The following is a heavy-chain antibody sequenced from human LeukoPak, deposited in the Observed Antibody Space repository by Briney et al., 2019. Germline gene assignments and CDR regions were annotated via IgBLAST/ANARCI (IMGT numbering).Heavy chain of an antibody. V-gene: IGHV1-18*04. J-gene: IGHJ4*02. Sequence: ASVKVSCKASGYTFTSNGISWVRQAPGQGLEWMGWISGYNGNTNYAQKLQGRVTMTTDTSTSTAYMEPRSLRSDDTAVYYCVRDTLWFGELLRGFDYWGQGTLVTVSS. CDR3: VRDTLWFGELLRGFDY. D-gene: IGHD3-10*01. CDR1: GYTFTSNG. CDR2: ISGYNGNT.